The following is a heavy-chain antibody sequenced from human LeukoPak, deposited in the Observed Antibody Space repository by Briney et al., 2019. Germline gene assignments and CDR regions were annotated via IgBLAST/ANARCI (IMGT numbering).Heavy chain of an antibody. D-gene: IGHD3-10*01. CDR3: ARDFYGSGSYYIY. CDR2: ISSSSSYT. CDR1: GFTFSDYY. J-gene: IGHJ4*02. Sequence: GGSLRLSCAASGFTFSDYYMSWIRQAPGKGLEWVSYISSSSSYTNYADSVKGRLTISRDNAKNSLYPQMNSLRAEDTAVYYCARDFYGSGSYYIYWGQGTLVTVSS. V-gene: IGHV3-11*06.